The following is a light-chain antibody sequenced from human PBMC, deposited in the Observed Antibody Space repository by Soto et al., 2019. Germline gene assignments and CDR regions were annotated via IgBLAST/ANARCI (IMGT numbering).Light chain of an antibody. Sequence: DIQMTQSPSTLSASVGDRVTITCRASQSISSWLAWYQQKPGKAPKLLIYKASSLESGVPSRCSGSGSGTDFTLTISSLQPDDFATYYCQQYNSLWTFGQGTKVEIK. J-gene: IGKJ1*01. CDR1: QSISSW. CDR2: KAS. CDR3: QQYNSLWT. V-gene: IGKV1-5*03.